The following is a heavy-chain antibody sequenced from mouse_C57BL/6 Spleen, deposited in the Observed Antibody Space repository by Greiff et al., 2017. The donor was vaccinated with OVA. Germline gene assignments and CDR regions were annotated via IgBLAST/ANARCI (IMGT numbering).Heavy chain of an antibody. Sequence: QVQLQQPGAELVMPGASVKLSCKASGYTFTSYWMHWVKQRPGQGLEWIGEIDPSDSYPNYNQKFKGKSTLTVDKSSSTAYMQLSSLTSEDSAVYYCAGGSHYVDYWGQGTTLTVSS. CDR1: GYTFTSYW. CDR3: AGGSHYVDY. V-gene: IGHV1-69*01. D-gene: IGHD1-1*01. J-gene: IGHJ2*01. CDR2: IDPSDSYP.